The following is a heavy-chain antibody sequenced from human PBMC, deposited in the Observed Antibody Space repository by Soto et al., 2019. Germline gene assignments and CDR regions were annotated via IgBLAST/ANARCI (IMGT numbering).Heavy chain of an antibody. CDR2: IRSKANSYAT. CDR1: GFTFSGSA. J-gene: IGHJ4*02. CDR3: TRHEVGATPPADY. V-gene: IGHV3-73*02. Sequence: EVQLVESGGGLVQPGGSLKLSCAASGFTFSGSAMHWVRQASGKGLEWVGRIRSKANSYATEYAASVKGRFTISRDDSKNTAYLQMNSLKTEDTAVYYCTRHEVGATPPADYWGQGTLVTVSS. D-gene: IGHD1-26*01.